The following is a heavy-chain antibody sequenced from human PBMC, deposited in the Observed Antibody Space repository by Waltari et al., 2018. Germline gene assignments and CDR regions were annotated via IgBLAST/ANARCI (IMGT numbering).Heavy chain of an antibody. Sequence: EVQLVESGGGLVQPGGSLRLSCAASGFTFSSYSMNWVRQATGKGLEWVSYISSSSSTIYYADSVKGRFTISRDNAKNSLYLQMNSLRAEDTAVYYCARQLRFLEWLDGMDVWGQGTTVTVSS. J-gene: IGHJ6*02. CDR2: ISSSSSTI. D-gene: IGHD3-3*01. V-gene: IGHV3-48*01. CDR3: ARQLRFLEWLDGMDV. CDR1: GFTFSSYS.